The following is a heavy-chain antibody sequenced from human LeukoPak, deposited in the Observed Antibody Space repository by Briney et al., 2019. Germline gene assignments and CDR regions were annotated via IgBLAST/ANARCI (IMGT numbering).Heavy chain of an antibody. CDR2: ISYDGSNK. J-gene: IGHJ6*02. CDR3: AMTTVTAYSFYYGIDV. CDR1: GFSFSSYG. V-gene: IGHV3-30*03. Sequence: GGSLRLSCAASGFSFSSYGMHWVRQAPGKGLEWVAVISYDGSNKYYVDSVQGRFTISRDNSKNTVSLQMNGLRAEDTAVYHCAMTTVTAYSFYYGIDVWGQGTTVTVS. D-gene: IGHD4-17*01.